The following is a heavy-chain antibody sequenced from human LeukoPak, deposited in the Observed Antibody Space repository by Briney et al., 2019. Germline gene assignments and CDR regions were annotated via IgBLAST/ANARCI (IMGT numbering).Heavy chain of an antibody. V-gene: IGHV4-38-2*01. CDR3: ARGRGGGDWGYFDY. D-gene: IGHD2-21*01. Sequence: SETLSLTCAVSGYSISSGYYWGWIRQPPGKGLEWIGSIYHSGSTYYIPSLKSRVTISVDTSKNQFPLKLSSVTAADTAVYYCARGRGGGDWGYFDYWSQGTLVTVSS. J-gene: IGHJ4*02. CDR1: GYSISSGYY. CDR2: IYHSGST.